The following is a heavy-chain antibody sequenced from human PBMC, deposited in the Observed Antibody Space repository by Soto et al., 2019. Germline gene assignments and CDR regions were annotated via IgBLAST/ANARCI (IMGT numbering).Heavy chain of an antibody. CDR2: IIPIFGTA. CDR1: GGTFSSYA. V-gene: IGHV1-69*12. D-gene: IGHD6-19*01. Sequence: QVQLVQSGAEVKKPGSSVKVSCKASGGTFSSYAISWVRQAPGQGLEWMGGIIPIFGTANYAQKFQGRVTITADESTSTAYMELSSLRSEDTAVYYCAREGAVAGNLNYYSYGMDVWGQGTTVTVSS. CDR3: AREGAVAGNLNYYSYGMDV. J-gene: IGHJ6*02.